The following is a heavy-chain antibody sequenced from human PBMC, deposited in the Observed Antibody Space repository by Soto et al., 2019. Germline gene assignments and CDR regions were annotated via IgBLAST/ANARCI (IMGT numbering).Heavy chain of an antibody. V-gene: IGHV4-61*01. D-gene: IGHD2-2*01. CDR3: ARFVRSCSATTCSTRADV. J-gene: IGHJ6*02. Sequence: SETLSLTCTVSGGFVNSDTHSWSWIRQTPGKRLEWIGFIYSGGSTKTPSLRSRVTMSVDTSKNQFSLKLRSVIVADTAVYHCARFVRSCSATTCSTRADVWGQGIPVTVSS. CDR2: IYSGGST. CDR1: GGFVNSDTHS.